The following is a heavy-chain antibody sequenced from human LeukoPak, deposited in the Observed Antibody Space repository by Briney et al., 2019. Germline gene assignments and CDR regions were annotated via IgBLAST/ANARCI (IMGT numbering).Heavy chain of an antibody. J-gene: IGHJ4*02. CDR1: RLSLSSYG. CDR3: AKDQGRLGASMADS. CDR2: IHYDGINK. Sequence: GGSLRLSCAASRLSLSSYGMHWVRQAPGKGLEWLTFIHYDGINKYYANSVAGRFTISRDNSKNTLYLQMNSLRPEDTAVYYCAKDQGRLGASMADSWGPGTLVTVSS. D-gene: IGHD1-26*01. V-gene: IGHV3-30*02.